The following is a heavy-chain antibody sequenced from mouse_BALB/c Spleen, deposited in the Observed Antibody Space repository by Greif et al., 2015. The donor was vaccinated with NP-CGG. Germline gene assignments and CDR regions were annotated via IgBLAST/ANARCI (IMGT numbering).Heavy chain of an antibody. CDR3: ASQYGNYVGFAY. CDR1: GFTFSSYG. J-gene: IGHJ3*01. V-gene: IGHV5-6*01. Sequence: EVMLVESGGDLVKPGGSLKLSCAASGFTFSSYGMSWVRQTPDKRLEWVATISSGGSYTYYPDSVKGRFTISRDNAKNTLYLQMSSLKSEDTAMYYCASQYGNYVGFAYWGQGTLVTVSA. CDR2: ISSGGSYT. D-gene: IGHD2-10*02.